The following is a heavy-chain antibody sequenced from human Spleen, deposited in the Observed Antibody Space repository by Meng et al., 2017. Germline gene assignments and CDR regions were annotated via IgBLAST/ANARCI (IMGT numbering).Heavy chain of an antibody. V-gene: IGHV3-7*01. D-gene: IGHD2-8*01. CDR2: IKQDGSEK. Sequence: GESLKISCAAFGFTFSSYWMKWVRQAPGKWLQWVANIKQDGSEKYYVDSVKGRFTISRDNAENSVFLQMSNLRAGDTAVYYSGRDIAPNTNDFWGKGMVVTVYS. CDR1: GFTFSSYW. CDR3: GRDIAPNTNDF. J-gene: IGHJ4*02.